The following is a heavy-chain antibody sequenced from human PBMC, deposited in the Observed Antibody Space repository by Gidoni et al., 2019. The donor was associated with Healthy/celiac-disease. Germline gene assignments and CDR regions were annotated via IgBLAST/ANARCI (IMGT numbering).Heavy chain of an antibody. D-gene: IGHD5-12*01. CDR2: IYYSGST. V-gene: IGHV4-61*01. CDR3: AREDRAEMATIGY. Sequence: LSCTVSGGSVSSGSYSWSWIRPPPGKGLEWIGYIYYSGSTNYNPSLKIRVTISVDTSKNQFSLKLSSVTAADTAVYYCAREDRAEMATIGYWGQGTLVTVSS. J-gene: IGHJ4*02. CDR1: GGSVSSGSYS.